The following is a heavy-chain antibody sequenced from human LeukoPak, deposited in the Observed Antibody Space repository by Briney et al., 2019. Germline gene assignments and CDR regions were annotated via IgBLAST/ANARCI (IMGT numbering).Heavy chain of an antibody. D-gene: IGHD1-26*01. J-gene: IGHJ3*02. Sequence: ASVKVSCKVSGYTFTDYYMHWVQQAPGKGLEWMGLVDPEDGETIYAVKFQGRVTITADTSTDTAYMELSSLRSEDTAVYYCAALYSGSYYEAFDIWGQGTMVTVSS. CDR2: VDPEDGET. CDR1: GYTFTDYY. V-gene: IGHV1-69-2*01. CDR3: AALYSGSYYEAFDI.